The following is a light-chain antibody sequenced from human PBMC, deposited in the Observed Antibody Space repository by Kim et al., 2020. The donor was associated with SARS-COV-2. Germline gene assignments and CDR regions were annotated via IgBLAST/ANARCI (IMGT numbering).Light chain of an antibody. CDR3: SSYTSSSTLEV. J-gene: IGLJ1*01. V-gene: IGLV2-14*03. CDR1: SSDVGGYNY. CDR2: DVS. Sequence: QSALTQPASVSGSPGQSITISCTGTSSDVGGYNYVSWYQQHPGKVPKLMIFDVSNRPSGVSNRFSGSKSGNTASLPISGLQAEDEADYYCSSYTSSSTLEVFGTGTKVTVL.